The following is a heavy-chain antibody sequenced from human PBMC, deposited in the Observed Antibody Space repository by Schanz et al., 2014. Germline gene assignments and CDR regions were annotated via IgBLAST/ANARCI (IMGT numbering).Heavy chain of an antibody. V-gene: IGHV3-23*01. D-gene: IGHD2-2*01. Sequence: EVQLLESGGGLVQPGGSLRLSCAASGFTFSSYAMSWVRQAPGKGLEWLSYIDGKSTTVYYADSVKGRFTVSRDNSKNTLYLQMNSLRAEDTAVYYCAKDLLYGAPMPLNHLDYWGQGTLVTVSS. CDR2: IDGKSTTV. CDR1: GFTFSSYA. J-gene: IGHJ4*02. CDR3: AKDLLYGAPMPLNHLDY.